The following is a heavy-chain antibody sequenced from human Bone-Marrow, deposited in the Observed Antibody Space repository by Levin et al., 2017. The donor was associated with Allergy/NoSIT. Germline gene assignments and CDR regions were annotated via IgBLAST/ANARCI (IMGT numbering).Heavy chain of an antibody. D-gene: IGHD3-22*01. CDR2: ITSSGDST. Sequence: GGSLRLSCVASGFTFRHYTMNWVRQAPGKGLEWVSCITSSGDSTYYPASVKGRFTTSRDNAKNSLYLQLNRLRAEATAMYYCARDPAGGYYDSSGYSGDHWGQGTLVTVSS. V-gene: IGHV3-48*01. CDR3: ARDPAGGYYDSSGYSGDH. CDR1: GFTFRHYT. J-gene: IGHJ4*02.